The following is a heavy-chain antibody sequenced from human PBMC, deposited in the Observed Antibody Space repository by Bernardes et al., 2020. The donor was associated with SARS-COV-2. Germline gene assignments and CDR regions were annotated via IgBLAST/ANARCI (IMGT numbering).Heavy chain of an antibody. CDR3: AKDKVSYASDEFDI. V-gene: IGHV3-23*01. CDR1: GFVFSRYS. Sequence: GGSLRLSCAASGFVFSRYSMNWVRQAPGKGLEWVSIISAGSEATYYADSVKGRFTISRDNSQNTVYLQMNSLRAEDTAKYFCAKDKVSYASDEFDIWGQGIAVTGS. D-gene: IGHD2-2*01. J-gene: IGHJ3*02. CDR2: ISAGSEAT.